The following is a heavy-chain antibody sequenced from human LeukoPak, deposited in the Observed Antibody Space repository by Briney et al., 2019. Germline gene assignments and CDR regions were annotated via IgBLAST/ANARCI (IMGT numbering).Heavy chain of an antibody. D-gene: IGHD6-6*01. CDR1: GFTLSSYG. CDR2: IWYGGSNK. V-gene: IGHV3-30*02. CDR3: AKGSSSTEYYYYYYMDV. J-gene: IGHJ6*03. Sequence: GGSLRLSCAASGFTLSSYGMHWVRQAPGKGLAWVAVIWYGGSNKYYADSVKGRFTISRDNSKNTLFLQMNSLRAEDTAVYYCAKGSSSTEYYYYYYMDVWGKGTTVTVSS.